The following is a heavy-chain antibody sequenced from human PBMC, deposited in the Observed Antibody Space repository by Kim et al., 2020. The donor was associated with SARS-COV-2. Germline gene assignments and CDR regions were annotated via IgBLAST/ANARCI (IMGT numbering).Heavy chain of an antibody. CDR1: GFTFSSYG. CDR3: AKDNGGDRNDRDGMDV. D-gene: IGHD1-1*01. Sequence: GGSLRLSCAASGFTFSSYGMHWVRQAPGKGLEWVAVISYDGSNKYYADSVKGRFTISRDNSKNTLYLQMNSLRAEDTAVYYCAKDNGGDRNDRDGMDVWGQGTTVTVSS. V-gene: IGHV3-30*18. CDR2: ISYDGSNK. J-gene: IGHJ6*02.